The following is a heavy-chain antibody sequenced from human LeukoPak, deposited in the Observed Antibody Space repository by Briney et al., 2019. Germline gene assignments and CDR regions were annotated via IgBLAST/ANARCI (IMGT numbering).Heavy chain of an antibody. CDR2: ISYDGSNK. CDR3: AKGTMVRGAPYDY. J-gene: IGHJ4*02. V-gene: IGHV3-30*18. Sequence: GGSLRLSCAASGFTFSSYGMHWVRQAPGKGLEGVAVISYDGSNKYYADSVKGRLTISRDNSKNTLYLQMNSLRAEDTAVYYCAKGTMVRGAPYDYWGQGTLVTVSS. D-gene: IGHD3-10*01. CDR1: GFTFSSYG.